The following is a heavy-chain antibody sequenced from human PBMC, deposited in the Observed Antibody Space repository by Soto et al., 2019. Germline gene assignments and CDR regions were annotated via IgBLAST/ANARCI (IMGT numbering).Heavy chain of an antibody. Sequence: GGSLRLSCAASGFTFSSYAMSWVRQAPGKGLEWVSAISGSGGSTYYADSVKGRFTISRDNSKNTLYLQMNSLRAEDTAVYYCAKSPLGSTLLRHCTNGVCSSWFDPWGQGTLVTVSS. V-gene: IGHV3-23*01. CDR2: ISGSGGST. CDR1: GFTFSSYA. D-gene: IGHD2-8*01. J-gene: IGHJ5*02. CDR3: AKSPLGSTLLRHCTNGVCSSWFDP.